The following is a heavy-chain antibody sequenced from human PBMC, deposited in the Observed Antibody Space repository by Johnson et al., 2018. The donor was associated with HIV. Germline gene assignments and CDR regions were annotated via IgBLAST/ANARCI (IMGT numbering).Heavy chain of an antibody. D-gene: IGHD2-21*02. CDR2: ISSSGSTI. CDR1: GFTFSDYY. J-gene: IGHJ3*02. Sequence: QVQLVESGGGLVKPGGSLRLSCAASGFTFSDYYMSWIRQAPGKGLEWVSYISSSGSTIYYADSVKGRFTISRDNAKNSLYLQMSSLRAEDTALYHCAKDYCGGDCYAFDIWGQGTMVTVSS. CDR3: AKDYCGGDCYAFDI. V-gene: IGHV3-11*01.